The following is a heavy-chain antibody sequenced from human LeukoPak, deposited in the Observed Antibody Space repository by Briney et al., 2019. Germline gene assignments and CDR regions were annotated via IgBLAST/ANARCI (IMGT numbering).Heavy chain of an antibody. D-gene: IGHD2-15*01. CDR1: GGSISSGGYY. CDR2: IYYSGST. J-gene: IGHJ4*02. Sequence: PSQTLSLTCTVSGGSISSGGYYWSWIRQHPGKGLEWIGYIYYSGSTYYNPSLKSRVTISVDTSKNQFSLELSSVTAADTAVYYCARYVLAADKYYFDYWGQGTLVTVSS. CDR3: ARYVLAADKYYFDY. V-gene: IGHV4-31*03.